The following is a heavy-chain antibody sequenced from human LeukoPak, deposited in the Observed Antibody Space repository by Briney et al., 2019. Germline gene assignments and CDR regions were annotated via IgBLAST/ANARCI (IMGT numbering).Heavy chain of an antibody. V-gene: IGHV1-2*02. CDR1: GYTFTGYY. CDR3: AREERIASNDLLRYFDWVSPGALDI. CDR2: INPNSGGT. Sequence: ASVKVSCKASGYTFTGYYMHWVRQAPGQGLEWMGWINPNSGGTNYAQKFQGRVTMTRDTSISTAYMELSRLRSDDTAVYYCAREERIASNDLLRYFDWVSPGALDIWGQGTMVTVSS. D-gene: IGHD3-9*01. J-gene: IGHJ3*02.